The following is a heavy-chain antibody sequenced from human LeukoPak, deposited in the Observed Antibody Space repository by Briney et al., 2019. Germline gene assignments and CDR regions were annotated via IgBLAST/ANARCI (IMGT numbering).Heavy chain of an antibody. CDR3: ARDFDHGYDSLPGD. J-gene: IGHJ4*02. Sequence: GGSLRLSCAASGFTFSSYSMNWVRQAPGKGLEWVSSISSSSSYIYYADSVKGRFTISRDNAKNSLYLQMNSLRAEDTAVYYCARDFDHGYDSLPGDWGQGTLVTVSS. V-gene: IGHV3-21*01. D-gene: IGHD5-12*01. CDR2: ISSSSSYI. CDR1: GFTFSSYS.